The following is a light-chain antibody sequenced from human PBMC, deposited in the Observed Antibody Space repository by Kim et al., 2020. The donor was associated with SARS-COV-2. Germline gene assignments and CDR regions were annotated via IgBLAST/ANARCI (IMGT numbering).Light chain of an antibody. CDR2: WAS. CDR3: QQYYSIPYT. V-gene: IGKV4-1*01. CDR1: QSVLYSSNNKDY. J-gene: IGKJ2*01. Sequence: RATINCKSSQSVLYSSNNKDYLAWYQLKPGQPPKLLIYWASTRESGVPDRFSGSGSGTDFTLTISSPQAEDVAVYYCQQYYSIPYTFGRGTNLEI.